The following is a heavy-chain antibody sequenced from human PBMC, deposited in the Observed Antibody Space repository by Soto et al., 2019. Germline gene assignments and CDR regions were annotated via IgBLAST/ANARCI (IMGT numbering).Heavy chain of an antibody. CDR3: ARSPLDYDFSGGYYFDY. D-gene: IGHD3-3*01. CDR2: IYYSGST. V-gene: IGHV4-31*03. J-gene: IGHJ4*02. Sequence: SELLSLTCTVSGGSISSGGYYWSWIRQHPGKGLEWIGYIYYSGSTYYNPSLKSRVTISVDTSKNQFSLKLSSVTAADTAVYYCARSPLDYDFSGGYYFDYWGQGTLVTVSS. CDR1: GGSISSGGYY.